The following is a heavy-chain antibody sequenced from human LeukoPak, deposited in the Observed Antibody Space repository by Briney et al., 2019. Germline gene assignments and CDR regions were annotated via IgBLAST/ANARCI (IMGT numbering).Heavy chain of an antibody. CDR1: GDSVSSKSAT. CDR3: ARDPRVSSGWQFDC. J-gene: IGHJ4*02. Sequence: SQTLSLTCAISGDSVSSKSATWNWIRQSPSRGLEWLGRTFYRSNWYNDSAVSMKSRISISPDTSKNQFSLQLNSVTPDDTAVYYCARDPRVSSGWQFDCWGQGTLVTVSS. CDR2: TFYRSNWYN. D-gene: IGHD6-19*01. V-gene: IGHV6-1*01.